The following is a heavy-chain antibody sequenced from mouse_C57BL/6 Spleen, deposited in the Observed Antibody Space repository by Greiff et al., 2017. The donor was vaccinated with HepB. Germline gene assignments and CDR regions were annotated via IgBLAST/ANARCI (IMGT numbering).Heavy chain of an antibody. V-gene: IGHV5-9-1*02. D-gene: IGHD2-4*01. CDR1: GFTFSSYA. CDR2: ISSGGDYI. Sequence: EVHLVESGEGLVKPGGSLKLSCAASGFTFSSYAMSWVRQTPEKRLEWVAYISSGGDYIYYADTVKGRFTISRDNARNTLYLQMSSLKSEDTAMYYCTREGEIYYDYDWFAYWGQGTLVTVSA. CDR3: TREGEIYYDYDWFAY. J-gene: IGHJ3*01.